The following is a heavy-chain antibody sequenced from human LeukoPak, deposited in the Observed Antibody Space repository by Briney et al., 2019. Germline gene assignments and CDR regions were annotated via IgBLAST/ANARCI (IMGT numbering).Heavy chain of an antibody. J-gene: IGHJ4*02. CDR1: GGSISSGYY. V-gene: IGHV4-38-2*02. D-gene: IGHD6-13*01. CDR2: IYHSGST. Sequence: SETLSLTCTVSGGSISSGYYWGWIRQPPGKGLEWIGSIYHSGSTYYNPSLKSRVTISVDTSKNQFSLKLSSVTAADTAVYYCARATSAALDDYWGQGTLVTVSS. CDR3: ARATSAALDDY.